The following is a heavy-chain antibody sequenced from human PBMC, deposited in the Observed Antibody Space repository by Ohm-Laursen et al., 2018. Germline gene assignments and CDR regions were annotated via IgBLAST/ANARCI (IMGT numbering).Heavy chain of an antibody. J-gene: IGHJ4*01. CDR2: IGRTGDTT. D-gene: IGHD1-26*01. CDR3: TKDGIGSYSPFDH. V-gene: IGHV3-23*01. Sequence: SLRLSCTASGSTFSNHAMNWVRQAPGKGLEWVSAIGRTGDTTFYVDSVKGRFTISRDNSNNTLYLQTNSLRAEDTAVYYCTKDGIGSYSPFDHWGQGTLVTVSS. CDR1: GSTFSNHA.